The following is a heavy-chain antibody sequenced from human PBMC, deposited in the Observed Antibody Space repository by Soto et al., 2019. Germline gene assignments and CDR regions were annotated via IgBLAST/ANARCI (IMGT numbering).Heavy chain of an antibody. V-gene: IGHV4-30-2*01. CDR3: ARVRLELRMGGFDP. J-gene: IGHJ5*02. CDR1: GGSISSGGYS. CDR2: IYHSGST. Sequence: PSETLSLTCAVSGGSISSGGYSWSWIRQPPGKGLEWIGYIYHSGSTYYNPSLKSRVTISVDRSKNQFSLKLSSVTAADTAVYYCARVRLELRMGGFDPWGQGTLVIVSS. D-gene: IGHD1-7*01.